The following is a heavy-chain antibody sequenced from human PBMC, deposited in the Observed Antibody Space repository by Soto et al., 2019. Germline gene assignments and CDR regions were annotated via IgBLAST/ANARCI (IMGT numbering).Heavy chain of an antibody. CDR3: AREGSYSAYNFAHGIQLWSFDF. D-gene: IGHD5-12*01. CDR2: IFSSGST. V-gene: IGHV4-4*07. Sequence: SETLSLTCAVSGFFISSGNYWGWVRQPAGKGLEWIGRIFSSGSTSFNPSLESRVAMSVDTSKNHFSLNLSSVTAADMAVYYCAREGSYSAYNFAHGIQLWSFDFWGQGALVTVSS. CDR1: GFFISSGNY. J-gene: IGHJ4*02.